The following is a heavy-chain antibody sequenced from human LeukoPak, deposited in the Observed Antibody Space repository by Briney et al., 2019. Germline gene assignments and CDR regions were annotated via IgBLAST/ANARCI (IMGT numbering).Heavy chain of an antibody. CDR3: ARGRGSSDWYYVDS. CDR2: ISGYNGYT. J-gene: IGHJ4*02. Sequence: ASVKVSCKASGYTFTNYGITWVRQAPAQGLEWMGWISGYNGYTNFAQKVQDRVTMTTDASTSTAYMELRSLRSDDTAVYYCARGRGSSDWYYVDSWGQGTLVTVSS. V-gene: IGHV1-18*01. CDR1: GYTFTNYG. D-gene: IGHD6-19*01.